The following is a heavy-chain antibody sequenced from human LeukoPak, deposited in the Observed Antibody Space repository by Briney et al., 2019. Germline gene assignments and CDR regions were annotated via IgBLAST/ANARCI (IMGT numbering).Heavy chain of an antibody. J-gene: IGHJ3*02. CDR3: ARVDCYDSSGPLDAFDI. CDR1: GGSISSYY. D-gene: IGHD3-22*01. CDR2: IYYSGST. V-gene: IGHV4-59*01. Sequence: PSETLSLTCTVSGGSISSYYWSWIRQPPGKGLEWIGYIYYSGSTNYNPSLKSRVTISVDTSKNQFSLKLSSVTAADTAVYYCARVDCYDSSGPLDAFDIWGQGTMVTVSS.